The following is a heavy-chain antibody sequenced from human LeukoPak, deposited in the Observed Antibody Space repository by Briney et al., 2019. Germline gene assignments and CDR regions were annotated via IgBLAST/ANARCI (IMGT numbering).Heavy chain of an antibody. D-gene: IGHD3-22*01. CDR2: INSDGSST. Sequence: GGSLRLSCAASGFTFSGYWMHWVRQAPGKGLVWVSRINSDGSSTSYADSVKGRFTISRDNAKNTLYLQMNSLRAEDTAVYYCAKDLPRNYYDSSGALDYWGQGTLVTVSS. V-gene: IGHV3-74*01. CDR3: AKDLPRNYYDSSGALDY. J-gene: IGHJ4*02. CDR1: GFTFSGYW.